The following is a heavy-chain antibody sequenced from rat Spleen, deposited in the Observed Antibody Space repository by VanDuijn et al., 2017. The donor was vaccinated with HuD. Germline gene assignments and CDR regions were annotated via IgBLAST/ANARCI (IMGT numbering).Heavy chain of an antibody. Sequence: QVQLKESGPGLVQPSETLSLTCTVSGFSLTSYNVHWVRQPPGKGLERMGGIWGDGSTDYNLPLKSRLIISRDTSKSQVFLKMNSLQTDDTAIYFCTRSGYYYSNYVPFFDYWGQGVMVTVSS. CDR2: IWGDGST. CDR1: GFSLTSYN. V-gene: IGHV2-1*01. J-gene: IGHJ2*01. D-gene: IGHD1-2*01. CDR3: TRSGYYYSNYVPFFDY.